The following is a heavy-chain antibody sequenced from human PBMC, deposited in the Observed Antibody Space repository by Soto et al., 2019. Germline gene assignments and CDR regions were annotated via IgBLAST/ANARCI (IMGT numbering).Heavy chain of an antibody. V-gene: IGHV4-31*03. D-gene: IGHD3-3*02. Sequence: PSETLSLTCTVSGGSISSGGYYWSWIRQHPGKGLEWIGYIYYSGRTYYNPSLKSRVTISVDTSKNQFSLKLSSVTAADTAVYYCASPKIAFYNWFDPWGQGTLVTVSS. J-gene: IGHJ5*02. CDR2: IYYSGRT. CDR1: GGSISSGGYY. CDR3: ASPKIAFYNWFDP.